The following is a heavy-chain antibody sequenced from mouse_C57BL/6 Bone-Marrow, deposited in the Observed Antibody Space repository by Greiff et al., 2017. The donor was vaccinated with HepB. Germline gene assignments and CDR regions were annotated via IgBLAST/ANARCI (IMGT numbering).Heavy chain of an antibody. D-gene: IGHD4-1*01. CDR1: GFTFSDYY. CDR2: ISNGGGST. CDR3: ARPLTGYWYFDV. V-gene: IGHV5-12*01. J-gene: IGHJ1*03. Sequence: EVQGVESGGGLVQPGGSLKLSCAASGFTFSDYYMYWVRQTPEKRLEWVAYISNGGGSTYYPDTVKGRFTISRDKAKNTLYLQMSRLKSEDAALYYCARPLTGYWYFDVWGTGTTVTVSS.